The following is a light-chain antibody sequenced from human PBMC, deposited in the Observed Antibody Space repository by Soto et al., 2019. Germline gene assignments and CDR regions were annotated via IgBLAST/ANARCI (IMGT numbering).Light chain of an antibody. CDR2: KAS. J-gene: IGKJ1*01. CDR1: QSISSW. V-gene: IGKV1-5*03. CDR3: QQYNSYPWT. Sequence: DIQMTQSPSTLSASVGYRVTITCRASQSISSWLAWYQQKPGEAPKLLIYKASSLESGVPSRFSGSGSGTEFTLTISSLQPDDFATYYCQQYNSYPWTFGQGTKVDI.